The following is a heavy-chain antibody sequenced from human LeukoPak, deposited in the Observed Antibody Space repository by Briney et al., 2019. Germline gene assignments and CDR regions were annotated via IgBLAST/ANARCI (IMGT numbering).Heavy chain of an antibody. CDR1: GGSISSYY. V-gene: IGHV4-59*01. J-gene: IGHJ6*03. CDR3: AREGIESNDFWSGSYYYYYYYMDV. D-gene: IGHD3-3*01. Sequence: SETLSLTCTVSGGSISSYYWSWIRQPPGKGLEWIGYIYYSGSTNYNPSLKSRVTISVDTSKNQFSLKLSSVTAADTAVYYCAREGIESNDFWSGSYYYYYYYMDVWGKGTTVTVSS. CDR2: IYYSGST.